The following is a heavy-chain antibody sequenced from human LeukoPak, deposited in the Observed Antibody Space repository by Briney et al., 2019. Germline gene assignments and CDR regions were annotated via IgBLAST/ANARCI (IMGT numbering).Heavy chain of an antibody. CDR2: IFYSGST. CDR3: ARGARGSYSY. J-gene: IGHJ4*02. Sequence: PETLSLTCTVSGGSISSYYWSWIRQPPGKGLEWIGYIFYSGSTNYNPSLKSRVTISVDTSKNQFSLNLSSVTAADTAVYYCARGARGSYSYWGQGTLVTVSS. D-gene: IGHD1-26*01. V-gene: IGHV4-59*08. CDR1: GGSISSYY.